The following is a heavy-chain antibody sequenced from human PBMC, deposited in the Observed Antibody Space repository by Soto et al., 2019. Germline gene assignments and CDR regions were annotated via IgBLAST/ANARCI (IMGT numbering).Heavy chain of an antibody. Sequence: SETLSLTCAVSGDSISSGYYWAWIRQPPGKGLEWIGSIYHSGSTNYNPSLKSRVTISVDTSKNQFSLKLSSVTAADTAVYYCARVTTGTTVYFDYWGQGTLVTVSS. CDR1: GDSISSGYY. V-gene: IGHV4-38-2*01. CDR2: IYHSGST. CDR3: ARVTTGTTVYFDY. J-gene: IGHJ4*02. D-gene: IGHD1-7*01.